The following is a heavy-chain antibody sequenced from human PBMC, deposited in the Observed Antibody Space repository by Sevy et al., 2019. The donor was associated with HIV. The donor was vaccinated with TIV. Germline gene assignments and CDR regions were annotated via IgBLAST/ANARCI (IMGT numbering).Heavy chain of an antibody. CDR2: IYYSGGT. Sequence: SETLSLTCTVSGGSISNYYWNWIRQPPGKGLEWIGYIYYSGGTNYNPSLRSRVTMSADTSKNQFSLKLSFVTAADTAMYYCARANSGSYGWFDPWGQGTLVTVSS. V-gene: IGHV4-59*01. CDR1: GGSISNYY. J-gene: IGHJ5*02. D-gene: IGHD1-26*01. CDR3: ARANSGSYGWFDP.